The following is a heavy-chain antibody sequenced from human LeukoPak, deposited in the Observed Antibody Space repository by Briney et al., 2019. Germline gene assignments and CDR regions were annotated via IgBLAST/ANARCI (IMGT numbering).Heavy chain of an antibody. V-gene: IGHV3-30*18. CDR2: ISNDGSRK. Sequence: GGSLRLSCAPSGFTFSSHGMHWVRQAPGKGLEWVAIISNDGSRKYYAHSVEGRFTISRDNSKNTLYLQMNSLRPEDTAVYYCVKGLVETTMSYSVDYWGQGALVTVSS. CDR1: GFTFSSHG. CDR3: VKGLVETTMSYSVDY. D-gene: IGHD3-10*02. J-gene: IGHJ4*02.